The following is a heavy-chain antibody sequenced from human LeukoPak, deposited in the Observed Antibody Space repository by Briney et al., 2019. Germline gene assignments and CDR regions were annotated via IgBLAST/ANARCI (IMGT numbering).Heavy chain of an antibody. CDR2: ISSSSSTI. CDR1: GFTFSSYS. V-gene: IGHV3-48*01. J-gene: IGHJ4*02. D-gene: IGHD3-10*01. CDR3: ARFGGSGSYYNDPKY. Sequence: TGGSLRLSCAASGFTFSSYSMNWVRQAPGKGLEWVSYISSSSSTIYYADSVKGRFTISRDNAKNSLYLQMNSLRAEDTAVYYCARFGGSGSYYNDPKYWGQGTLVTVSS.